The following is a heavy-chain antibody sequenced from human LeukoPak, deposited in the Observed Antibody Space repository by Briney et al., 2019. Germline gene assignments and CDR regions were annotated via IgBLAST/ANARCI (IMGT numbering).Heavy chain of an antibody. CDR3: EKDLGGDLTLDY. V-gene: IGHV3-33*06. CDR2: IWYDGSNK. D-gene: IGHD2-21*02. CDR1: GFIFSSYA. Sequence: GRSLRLSCAASGFIFSSYAMDWVRQAPGKGLEWVAVIWYDGSNKYYADSVKGRFTISRDNSKNMVYLQMNSLRAADTAVYYCEKDLGGDLTLDYWGQGTLVTVSS. J-gene: IGHJ4*02.